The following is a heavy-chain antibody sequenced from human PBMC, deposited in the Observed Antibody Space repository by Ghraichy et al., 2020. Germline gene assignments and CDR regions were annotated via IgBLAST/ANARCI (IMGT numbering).Heavy chain of an antibody. D-gene: IGHD2-2*01. J-gene: IGHJ6*02. CDR3: ARLAGYCINTSCHGHYALDV. CDR2: FYYSGAT. V-gene: IGHV4-39*01. Sequence: SETLSLTCSVSSASISSTDYSWGWIRQSPGKGLEWIGTFYYSGATYYNPSLKSRVTISVDTSKNQFSLELSSVTAADTGLYYCARLAGYCINTSCHGHYALDVWGQGTTVTVSS. CDR1: SASISSTDYS.